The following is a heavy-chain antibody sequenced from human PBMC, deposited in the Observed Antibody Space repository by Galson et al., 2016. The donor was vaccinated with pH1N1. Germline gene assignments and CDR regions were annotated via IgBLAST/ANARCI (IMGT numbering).Heavy chain of an antibody. V-gene: IGHV1-46*01. CDR2: INPRGGTT. CDR3: ARDLARRHDS. CDR1: GYTLTSYY. J-gene: IGHJ4*02. Sequence: SVKVSCKASGYTLTSYYIHWVRQAPGQGLEWLGVINPRGGTTSYAQNFQGRLTMTSDTSTSTVSMALSSLKFDGTADYSCARDLARRHDSWGQGTLVTVSS. D-gene: IGHD3-16*01.